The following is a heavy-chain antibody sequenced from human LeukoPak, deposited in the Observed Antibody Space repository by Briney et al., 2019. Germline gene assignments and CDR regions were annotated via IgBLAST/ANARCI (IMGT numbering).Heavy chain of an antibody. J-gene: IGHJ4*02. CDR3: ARERAAARQDY. CDR2: IYTSGST. V-gene: IGHV4-4*07. D-gene: IGHD6-6*01. CDR1: GGSFSGYY. Sequence: SETLSLTCAVYGGSFSGYYWSWIRQPAGKGLEWIGRIYTSGSTNYNPSLKSRVTMSVDTSKNQFSLKLSSVTAADTAVYYCARERAAARQDYWGQGTLVTVSS.